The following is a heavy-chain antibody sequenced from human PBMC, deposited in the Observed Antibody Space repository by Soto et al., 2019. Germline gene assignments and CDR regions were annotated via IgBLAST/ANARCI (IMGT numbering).Heavy chain of an antibody. Sequence: QVPLVQSGAEVKKPGASVKVSCKASGYTFTGYYMHWVRQAPGQGLEWMGWINPNSGGTNYAQKFQGRVTMTRDTSISTAYMELSRLRSDDRAVYYCARDNLYTPGYSSSLSPPLSGYYYGMDVWGQGTTVTVSS. J-gene: IGHJ6*02. D-gene: IGHD6-13*01. CDR1: GYTFTGYY. V-gene: IGHV1-2*02. CDR2: INPNSGGT. CDR3: ARDNLYTPGYSSSLSPPLSGYYYGMDV.